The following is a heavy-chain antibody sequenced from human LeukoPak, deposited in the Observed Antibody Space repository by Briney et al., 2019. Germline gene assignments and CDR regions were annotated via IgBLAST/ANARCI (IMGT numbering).Heavy chain of an antibody. CDR1: GGSISSYY. CDR2: IYYSGST. Sequence: SETLSLTCTVSGGSISSYYWSWIRQPPGKGLEWIGYIYYSGSTNYNPSLKSRVTISVDTSKNQFSLKLSSVTAADTAVYYCARFTTAGSKLNYFDYWGQGTLVTVSS. D-gene: IGHD3-3*01. J-gene: IGHJ4*02. CDR3: ARFTTAGSKLNYFDY. V-gene: IGHV4-59*01.